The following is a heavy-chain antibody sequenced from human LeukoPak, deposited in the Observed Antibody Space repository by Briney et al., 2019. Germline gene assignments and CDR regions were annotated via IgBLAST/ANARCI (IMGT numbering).Heavy chain of an antibody. CDR1: GFTLSSYA. D-gene: IGHD2-2*01. J-gene: IGHJ4*02. V-gene: IGHV3-23*01. Sequence: GGSLRLSCAASGFTLSSYAMSWVRQAPGKGLEWVSAISDTGNTYHADSVKGRFTISRDNSKNTLYLQMNSLRAEDTAVYYCAKVVVVPAATTKTYYFDYRGQGTLVTVSS. CDR3: AKVVVVPAATTKTYYFDY. CDR2: ISDTGNT.